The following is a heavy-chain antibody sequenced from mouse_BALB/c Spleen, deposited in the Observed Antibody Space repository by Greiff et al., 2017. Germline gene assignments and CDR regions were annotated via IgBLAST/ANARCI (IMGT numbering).Heavy chain of an antibody. D-gene: IGHD2-2*01. V-gene: IGHV1-12*01. CDR1: GYTFTSYN. Sequence: LQQPGAELVKPGASVKMSCKASGYTFTSYNMHWVKQTPGQGLEWIGAIYPGNGDTSYNQKFKGKATLTADKSSSTAYMQLSSLTSEDSAVYYCARDGDYGYDLDYWGQGTTLTVSS. CDR3: ARDGDYGYDLDY. J-gene: IGHJ2*01. CDR2: IYPGNGDT.